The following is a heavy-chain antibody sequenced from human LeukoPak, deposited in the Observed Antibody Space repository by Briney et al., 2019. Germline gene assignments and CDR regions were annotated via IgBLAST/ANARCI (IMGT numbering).Heavy chain of an antibody. CDR1: GGSISSSSYY. CDR3: ARDRYYYDSSGYPFDY. V-gene: IGHV4-39*07. J-gene: IGHJ4*02. D-gene: IGHD3-22*01. CDR2: IHTSGST. Sequence: SETLSLTCTVSGGSISSSSYYWGWIRQPPGKGLEWIGRIHTSGSTNYNPSLKSRVTMSGDTSKNQFSLKLSSVTAADTAVYYCARDRYYYDSSGYPFDYWGQGTLVTVSS.